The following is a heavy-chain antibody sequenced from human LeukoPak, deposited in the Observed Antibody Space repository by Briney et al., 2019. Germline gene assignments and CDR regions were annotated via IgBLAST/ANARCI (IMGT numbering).Heavy chain of an antibody. CDR1: GVTDG. CDR3: WGSVDYYDSSGYYPPTFDY. J-gene: IGHJ4*02. CDR2: ISSSSYI. V-gene: IGHV3-21*01. D-gene: IGHD3-22*01. Sequence: GGSLRLSCAASGVTDGMSWVRQAPGKGLEWVSSISSSSYIYYADSVKGRFTISRDNAKNSLYLQMNSLRAEDTAVYYCWGSVDYYDSSGYYPPTFDYWGQGTLVTVSS.